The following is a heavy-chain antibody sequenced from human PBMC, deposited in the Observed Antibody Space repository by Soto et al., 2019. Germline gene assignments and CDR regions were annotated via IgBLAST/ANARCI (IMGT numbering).Heavy chain of an antibody. CDR1: GGSISRSSYY. CDR2: SYYSGST. CDR3: ARPRGGAAAGTSHWFDP. V-gene: IGHV4-39*01. J-gene: IGHJ5*02. Sequence: QLQLQESGPGLVKPSETLSLTCTVSGGSISRSSYYWGWIRQPPGKGLEWIGRSYYSGSTYYNPSLKSRVTISVDTSKNQFSLKLSSVTAADTAVYYCARPRGGAAAGTSHWFDPWGQGTLVTVSS. D-gene: IGHD6-13*01.